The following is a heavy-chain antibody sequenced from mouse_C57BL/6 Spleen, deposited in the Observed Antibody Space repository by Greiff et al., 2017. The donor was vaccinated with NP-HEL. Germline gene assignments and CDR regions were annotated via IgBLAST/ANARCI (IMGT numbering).Heavy chain of an antibody. CDR2: IDPDSGGT. CDR1: GYTFTSYW. D-gene: IGHD2-4*01. CDR3: ARRGIYYDYDVAYYAMDY. V-gene: IGHV1-72*01. J-gene: IGHJ4*01. Sequence: VQLQQPGAELVKPGASVKLSCKASGYTFTSYWMHWVKQRPGRGLEWIGRIDPDSGGTKYDEKFKSKATLTVDKPSSTAYMQLSSLTSEDSAVYYCARRGIYYDYDVAYYAMDYWGQGTSVTVSS.